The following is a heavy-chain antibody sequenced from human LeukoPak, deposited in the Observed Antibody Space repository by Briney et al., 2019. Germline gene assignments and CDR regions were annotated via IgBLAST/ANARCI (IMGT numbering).Heavy chain of an antibody. CDR3: ARAHSSLRLYHFDY. J-gene: IGHJ4*02. V-gene: IGHV1-2*02. D-gene: IGHD6-13*01. CDR1: GDTFTDQW. Sequence: ASVKVSSKASGDTFTDQWIHWVRQAPGQGLEWLGWINPNSGGTNYAQKFEGRIAMTTDTSINTGYMEMTRLTSDDTAVYYCARAHSSLRLYHFDYWGQGTLVTVSS. CDR2: INPNSGGT.